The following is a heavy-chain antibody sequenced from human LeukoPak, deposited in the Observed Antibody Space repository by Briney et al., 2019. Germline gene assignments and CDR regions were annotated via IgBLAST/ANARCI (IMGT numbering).Heavy chain of an antibody. J-gene: IGHJ4*02. CDR2: IYSGST. D-gene: IGHD1-26*01. CDR3: ARNASASGTSYFDY. CDR1: GGSISSGTYY. V-gene: IGHV4-39*01. Sequence: SETLSLTCTVSGGSISSGTYYWGWVRQPPGKGLEWIGSIYSGSTSYNPSLKSRVTISVDTSKNQFSLKLDSVTAADTAVYYCARNASASGTSYFDYWGQGTLVTVSS.